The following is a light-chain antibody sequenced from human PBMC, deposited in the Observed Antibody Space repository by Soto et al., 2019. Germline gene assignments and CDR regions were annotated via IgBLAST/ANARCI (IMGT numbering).Light chain of an antibody. Sequence: QSVLTQPAAVSGSHGRSLTISCTGTSSDVGAYTFVSWHQQLPGKVPNLMIYNVYDRPSGISYRFSGSKYGNPASLTISSLQHEDEAYYCCSAYTVSRTYVFGTGTKVTVL. J-gene: IGLJ1*01. CDR1: SSDVGAYTF. CDR3: SAYTVSRTYV. CDR2: NVY. V-gene: IGLV2-14*03.